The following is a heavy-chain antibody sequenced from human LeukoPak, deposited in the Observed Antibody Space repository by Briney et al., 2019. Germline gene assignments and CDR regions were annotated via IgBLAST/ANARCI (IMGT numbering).Heavy chain of an antibody. CDR2: ISWNSGSV. V-gene: IGHV3-9*01. CDR3: AKARFEESCFDY. J-gene: IGHJ4*02. D-gene: IGHD3-10*01. CDR1: GFTFDDYA. Sequence: GGSLRLSCAASGFTFDDYAMHWVRQVPGKGLEWVSGISWNSGSVGYAGSVKGRFTISRDNAKSSLYLQMDRLRDDDTALYYCAKARFEESCFDYWGQGTLVTVSS.